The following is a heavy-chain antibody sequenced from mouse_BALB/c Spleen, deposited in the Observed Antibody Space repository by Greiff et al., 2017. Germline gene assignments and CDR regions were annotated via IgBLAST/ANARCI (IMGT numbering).Heavy chain of an antibody. V-gene: IGHV1-69*02. Sequence: QVQLQQPGAELVRPGASVKLSCKASDYTFTSYWINWVKQRPGQGLEWIGNIYPSDSYTNYNQKFKDKATLTVDKSSSTAYMQLSSPTSEDSAVYYCTRSSVHYAMDYWGQGTSVTVSS. CDR1: DYTFTSYW. CDR2: IYPSDSYT. D-gene: IGHD1-1*01. J-gene: IGHJ4*01. CDR3: TRSSVHYAMDY.